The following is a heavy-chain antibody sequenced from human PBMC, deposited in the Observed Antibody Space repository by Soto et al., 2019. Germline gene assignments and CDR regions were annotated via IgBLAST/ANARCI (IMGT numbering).Heavy chain of an antibody. CDR1: GGTFSTYA. D-gene: IGHD6-13*01. Sequence: QVQLVQSGAEVKKPGSSVRVSCKASGGTFSTYAFSWVRQAPRQGLEWMGGIIPIFGTANYAQKFQGRVTITADEPTSTVYMELSSLRSEDTAVYYCARWAGSNWYGPFDYWGQGTLVTVSS. CDR2: IIPIFGTA. CDR3: ARWAGSNWYGPFDY. J-gene: IGHJ4*02. V-gene: IGHV1-69*12.